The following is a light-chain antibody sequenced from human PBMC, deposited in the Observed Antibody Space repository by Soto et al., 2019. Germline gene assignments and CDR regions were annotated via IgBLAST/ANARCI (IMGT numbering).Light chain of an antibody. CDR3: QHYNSYSEA. J-gene: IGKJ1*01. CDR1: QSISSW. Sequence: IQKTQRPFILAESVGERVTITCRASQSISSWLAWYQQKPGKAPKLLIYKASTLKSGVPSRFSGSGSGTEFTLTISSLQPDDFATYYCQHYNSYSEAFGQGTKVDIK. CDR2: KAS. V-gene: IGKV1-5*03.